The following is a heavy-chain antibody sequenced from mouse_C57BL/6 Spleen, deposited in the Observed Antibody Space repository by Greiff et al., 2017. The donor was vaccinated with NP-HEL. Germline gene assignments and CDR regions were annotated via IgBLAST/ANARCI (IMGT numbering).Heavy chain of an antibody. CDR2: IDPSDSYT. D-gene: IGHD3-2*02. V-gene: IGHV1-59*01. CDR3: ARDGGSSGYPLFDY. CDR1: GYTFTSYW. J-gene: IGHJ2*01. Sequence: QVQLQQSGAELVRPGTSVKLSCKASGYTFTSYWMHWVKQRPGQGLEWIGVIDPSDSYTNYNQKFKGKATLTVDTSSSTAYMQLSSLTSEDSAVYYCARDGGSSGYPLFDYWGQGTTLTVSS.